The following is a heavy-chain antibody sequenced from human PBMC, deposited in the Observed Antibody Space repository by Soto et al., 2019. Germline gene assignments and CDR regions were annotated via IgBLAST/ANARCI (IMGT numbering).Heavy chain of an antibody. CDR1: GGTFSSYA. CDR3: ARGGNLYDSSGYPRPYYYYGMDV. CDR2: IIPIFGTA. D-gene: IGHD3-22*01. Sequence: ASVKVSCKASGGTFSSYAISWVRQAPGQGLEWMGGIIPIFGTANYAQKFQGRVTITADKSTSTAYMELSSLRSEDTAVYYCARGGNLYDSSGYPRPYYYYGMDVWGQGTTVTVSS. V-gene: IGHV1-69*06. J-gene: IGHJ6*02.